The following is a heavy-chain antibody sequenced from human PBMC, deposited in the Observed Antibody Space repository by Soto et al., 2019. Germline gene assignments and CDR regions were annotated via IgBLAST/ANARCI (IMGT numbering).Heavy chain of an antibody. CDR3: MAAATK. D-gene: IGHD1-26*01. CDR2: IKSISSGATT. V-gene: IGHV3-15*01. CDR1: GFSFTNAW. J-gene: IGHJ4*02. Sequence: EVQLVESGGGLVKPGGSLRLSCAAFGFSFTNAWMTWVRQAPGKGLEWVGRIKSISSGATTDYAAPVKGRFSISRDDSKNTVYLQMNSLKTDDTAVYYCMAAATKWGQGTLVTVSS.